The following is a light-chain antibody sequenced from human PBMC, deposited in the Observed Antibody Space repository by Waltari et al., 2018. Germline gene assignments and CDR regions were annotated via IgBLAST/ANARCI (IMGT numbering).Light chain of an antibody. CDR1: QGISGD. CDR2: DAS. J-gene: IGKJ2*01. CDR3: QQFHSFPLT. V-gene: IGKV1-13*02. Sequence: AIQLTQSPSSLPASIGDRVNITCRTSQGISGDLAWYQQRSGKPPRLLIYDASKLEGRVPSRFSGSGSGTDFTLTISGLQPEDFATYYCQQFHSFPLTFGQVTKVGIK.